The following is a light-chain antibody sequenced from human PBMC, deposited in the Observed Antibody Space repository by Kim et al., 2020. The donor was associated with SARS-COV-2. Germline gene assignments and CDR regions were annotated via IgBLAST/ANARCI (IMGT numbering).Light chain of an antibody. CDR2: WAS. V-gene: IGKV4-1*01. CDR1: QSVVYSSNNKNY. CDR3: QQYHSAPRT. J-gene: IGKJ1*01. Sequence: DIVMTQSPDSLAVSLGERATINCKSSQSVVYSSNNKNYLAWYQQKLGQPPKLLIYWASTRESGVPDRFSGSGSGTDFTLTISSLQAEDVAVYYCQQYHSAPRTFGQGIKVDIK.